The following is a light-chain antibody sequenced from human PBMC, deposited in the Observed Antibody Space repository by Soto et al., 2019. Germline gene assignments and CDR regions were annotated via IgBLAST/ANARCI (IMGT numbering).Light chain of an antibody. J-gene: IGLJ1*01. CDR1: SSYVGAYNY. Sequence: QSVLTQPASVSGSPGQSITISCTGTSSYVGAYNYVSWYQQHPGKAPKFMIYDVSNRPSGVSNRFSGSKSGNTASLTISGLQAEDEADYYCSSYTSSSTLYVFGTGTKVTV. CDR2: DVS. CDR3: SSYTSSSTLYV. V-gene: IGLV2-14*03.